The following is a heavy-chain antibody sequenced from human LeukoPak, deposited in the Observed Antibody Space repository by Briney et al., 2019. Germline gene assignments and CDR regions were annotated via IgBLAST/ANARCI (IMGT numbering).Heavy chain of an antibody. CDR3: ASSTSKTTYYYYGMDV. CDR2: IIPIFGTA. Sequence: GSSVKVSCKASGGTFSSYAISWVRQAPGQGLEWMGGIIPIFGTANYAQKFQGRVTITADESTSTAYMELSSLRSEDTAVYYCASSTSKTTYYYYGMDVWGQGTTVTVSS. V-gene: IGHV1-69*01. J-gene: IGHJ6*02. CDR1: GGTFSSYA. D-gene: IGHD2-2*01.